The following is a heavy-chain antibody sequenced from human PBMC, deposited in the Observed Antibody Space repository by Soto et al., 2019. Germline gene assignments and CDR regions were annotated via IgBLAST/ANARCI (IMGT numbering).Heavy chain of an antibody. J-gene: IGHJ5*02. CDR2: IYYTGST. CDR3: ARGAGCSYASTWFDI. CDR1: GASVSSGTYY. Sequence: QVQLQESGPGLVKASETLSLTCTVFGASVSSGTYYWSWIRQAPGKGLEWVGHIYYTGSTNYNPSLNNRVTISVDTSKNHFSLQLTSVTAADTAVYYCARGAGCSYASTWFDIWGQGILVTVSS. V-gene: IGHV4-61*03. D-gene: IGHD5-18*01.